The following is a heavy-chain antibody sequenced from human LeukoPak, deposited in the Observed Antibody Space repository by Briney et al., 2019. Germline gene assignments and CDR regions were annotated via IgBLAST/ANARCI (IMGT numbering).Heavy chain of an antibody. V-gene: IGHV3-66*04. CDR2: IYSDGTT. D-gene: IGHD4/OR15-4a*01. Sequence: GGSLRLSCAASGFPVSDNYMSWVRQAPGKGLEWVSIIYSDGTTYYADSVKGRFTISRDNSKNSLYLQMNSLRAEDTAVYYCARRAGAYSHPYDYWGQGTLVTVSS. J-gene: IGHJ4*02. CDR3: ARRAGAYSHPYDY. CDR1: GFPVSDNY.